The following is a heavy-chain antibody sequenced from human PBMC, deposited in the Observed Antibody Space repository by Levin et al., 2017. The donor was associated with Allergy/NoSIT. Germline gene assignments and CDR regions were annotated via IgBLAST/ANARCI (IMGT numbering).Heavy chain of an antibody. J-gene: IGHJ3*02. Sequence: RSGGSLRLSCVASGFTFSSSAMIWVRQAPGKGLEWVSGIRPSGKNTYYADSVKGRFTISRDNSKNTLYLQMNSLRADDTAVYYCAKGQFLQLAYNDIWGQGTMVTVSS. CDR3: AKGQFLQLAYNDI. D-gene: IGHD6-13*01. CDR2: IRPSGKNT. CDR1: GFTFSSSA. V-gene: IGHV3-23*01.